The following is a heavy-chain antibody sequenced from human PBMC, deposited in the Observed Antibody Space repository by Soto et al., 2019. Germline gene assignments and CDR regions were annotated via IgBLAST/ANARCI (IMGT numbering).Heavy chain of an antibody. V-gene: IGHV1-46*01. J-gene: IGHJ4*02. CDR2: INPSGGST. D-gene: IGHD2-15*01. Sequence: ASVKVSCKASGYTFTSYAMHWVRQAPGQRLEWMGIINPSGGSTSYAQKFQGRVTISVDTSKNQFSLKLSSVTAADTAVYYCARHTPAISISDHWGQGTLVTVSS. CDR1: GYTFTSYA. CDR3: ARHTPAISISDH.